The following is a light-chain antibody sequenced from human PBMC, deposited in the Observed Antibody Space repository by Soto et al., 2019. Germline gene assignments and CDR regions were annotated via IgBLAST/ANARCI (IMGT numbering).Light chain of an antibody. Sequence: DIQMTQSPSSLSASVGDRVTITCRASQSISSYLNWYQQKPGKAPKLLIYAASSLQSGGPSRFSGSGSGTDFTLTISSLQPEDFATYYCQRSYSTLPITFGQGTRLEIK. V-gene: IGKV1-39*01. CDR3: QRSYSTLPIT. J-gene: IGKJ5*01. CDR2: AAS. CDR1: QSISSY.